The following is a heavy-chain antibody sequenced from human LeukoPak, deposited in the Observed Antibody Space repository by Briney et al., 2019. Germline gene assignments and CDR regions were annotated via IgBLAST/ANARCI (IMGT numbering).Heavy chain of an antibody. D-gene: IGHD5-18*01. CDR3: AEGSRIQLWFSYFDY. CDR2: ISGSGGST. V-gene: IGHV3-23*01. CDR1: GFTFSSYA. Sequence: GGSLRLSCAASGFTFSSYAMSWVRQAPGKGLEWVSAISGSGGSTYYADSVKGRFTISRDNSKNTLYLQMNSLRAEDTAVYYCAEGSRIQLWFSYFDYWDQGTLVTVSS. J-gene: IGHJ4*02.